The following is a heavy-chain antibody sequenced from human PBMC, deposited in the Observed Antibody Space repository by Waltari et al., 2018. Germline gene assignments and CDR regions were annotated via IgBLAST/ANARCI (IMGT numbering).Heavy chain of an antibody. CDR3: ARRNYDESGGYYFDY. J-gene: IGHJ4*02. CDR2: IYDSGST. D-gene: IGHD3-22*01. Sequence: QVLLQESGPGLVKPSETLSLTCTVSGGSINAYYWSWIRQSPGRGLEWIGYIYDSGSTKYNSSLESRVTISAETSKNQFSLNLRSVTAADTAVYYCARRNYDESGGYYFDYWGQGILVTVSS. CDR1: GGSINAYY. V-gene: IGHV4-59*08.